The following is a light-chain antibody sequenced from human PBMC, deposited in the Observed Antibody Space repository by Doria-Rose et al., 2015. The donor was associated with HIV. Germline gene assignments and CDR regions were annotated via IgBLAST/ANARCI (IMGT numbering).Light chain of an antibody. Sequence: TQSPGTLSLSPGERATLSCRASQSCSSTYLAWYQQTHGHAPSLLIYDGSTRATGIPDRFSASGSGTDFTLTINRLEPEDFALYYCHQYGTSWTFGQGTKVEI. J-gene: IGKJ1*01. V-gene: IGKV3-20*01. CDR1: QSCSSTY. CDR2: DGS. CDR3: HQYGTSWT.